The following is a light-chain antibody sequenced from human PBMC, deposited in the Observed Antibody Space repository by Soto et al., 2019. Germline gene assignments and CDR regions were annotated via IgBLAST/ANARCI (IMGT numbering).Light chain of an antibody. CDR3: NSQADSDKHV. Sequence: QSALTQPPSASGSPGQSVTISCTGTSSDVGNSNFVSWYQQHPGKGPKLIIYEVTKRPSGVPDRFSGSKSGNTASLSVSGLQDEDEADYYCNSQADSDKHVFGTGTKLTVL. V-gene: IGLV2-8*01. J-gene: IGLJ1*01. CDR1: SSDVGNSNF. CDR2: EVT.